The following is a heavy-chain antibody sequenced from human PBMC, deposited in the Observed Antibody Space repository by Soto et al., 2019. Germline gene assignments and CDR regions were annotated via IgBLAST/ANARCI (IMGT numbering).Heavy chain of an antibody. CDR1: GGSISSYY. CDR2: IYYSGST. CDR3: ARGAEDSSSDPLFWFDP. Sequence: PSETLSLTCTVSGGSISSYYWSWIRQPPGKGLEWIGYIYYSGSTNYNPSLKSRVTISVDTSKNQFSLKLSSVTAADTAVYYCARGAEDSSSDPLFWFDPWGQGTLVTVSS. V-gene: IGHV4-59*01. J-gene: IGHJ5*02. D-gene: IGHD6-6*01.